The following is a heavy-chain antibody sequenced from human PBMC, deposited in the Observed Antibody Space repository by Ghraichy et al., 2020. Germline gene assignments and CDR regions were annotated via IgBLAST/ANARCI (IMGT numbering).Heavy chain of an antibody. CDR1: GGSISSSSYY. CDR2: IYYSGST. CDR3: ARHVGGSYYGGENDAFDI. V-gene: IGHV4-39*01. D-gene: IGHD1-26*01. J-gene: IGHJ3*02. Sequence: SETLSLTCTVSGGSISSSSYYWGWIRQPPGKGLEWIGSIYYSGSTYYNPSLKSRVTISVDTSKNQFSLKLSSVTAADTAVYYCARHVGGSYYGGENDAFDIWGQGTMVTVSS.